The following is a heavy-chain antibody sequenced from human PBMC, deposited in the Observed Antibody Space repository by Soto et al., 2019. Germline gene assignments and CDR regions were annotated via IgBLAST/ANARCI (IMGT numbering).Heavy chain of an antibody. CDR2: IRQDGGAQ. Sequence: HPGGSLRLSCVASGFTFTTYWMSWVRQAPGKGLEWVANIRQDGGAQYYVDSVKGRFTISRDNAKNSVYLQMDSLRAEDTAVYYCVRGGHGSGSYLGSYWGQGILVTVS. V-gene: IGHV3-7*03. CDR3: VRGGHGSGSYLGSY. J-gene: IGHJ4*02. D-gene: IGHD3-10*01. CDR1: GFTFTTYW.